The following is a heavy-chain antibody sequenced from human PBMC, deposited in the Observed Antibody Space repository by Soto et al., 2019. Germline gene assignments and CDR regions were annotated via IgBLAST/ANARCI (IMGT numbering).Heavy chain of an antibody. CDR3: AKDWGRIAVAGWTD. Sequence: EVQLLESGGGLVQPGGSLRLSCTASGFNFGNYAMGWARQAPGKGLEWLSSLAVPYTGAQTYYADSVAGRLTVSRDDSMNTLYLELNSVRAEDTAVYYCAKDWGRIAVAGWTDWGPGTLVTVSS. CDR1: GFNFGNYA. CDR2: VPYTGAQT. V-gene: IGHV3-23*01. D-gene: IGHD6-19*01. J-gene: IGHJ4*02.